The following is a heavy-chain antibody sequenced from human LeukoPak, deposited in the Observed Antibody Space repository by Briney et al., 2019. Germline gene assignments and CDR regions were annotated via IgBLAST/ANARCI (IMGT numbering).Heavy chain of an antibody. Sequence: PGGSLRLSCAASGFTFSSYGMHWVRQAPGKGLEWVAVISYDGSNKYYADSVKGRFTISRDNSKNTLYLQMNSLRAEDTAVYYCAKDQIEWFMVRGVISDYFDYWGQGTLVTVSS. CDR1: GFTFSSYG. J-gene: IGHJ4*02. V-gene: IGHV3-30*18. CDR3: AKDQIEWFMVRGVISDYFDY. CDR2: ISYDGSNK. D-gene: IGHD3-10*01.